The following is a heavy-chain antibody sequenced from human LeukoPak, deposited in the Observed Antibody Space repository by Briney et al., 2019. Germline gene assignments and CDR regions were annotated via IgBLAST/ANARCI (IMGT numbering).Heavy chain of an antibody. CDR3: ARVDPYDILSISDY. J-gene: IGHJ4*02. CDR2: ISAYNGNT. V-gene: IGHV1-18*04. Sequence: ASVKVSCKASGYTFTGYYMHWVRQAPGQGLEWMGWISAYNGNTNYAQKLQGSVTMTTDTSTNTAYMELRSLRSDDKALYYCARVDPYDILSISDYWAQGTLVTVSS. D-gene: IGHD3-9*01. CDR1: GYTFTGYY.